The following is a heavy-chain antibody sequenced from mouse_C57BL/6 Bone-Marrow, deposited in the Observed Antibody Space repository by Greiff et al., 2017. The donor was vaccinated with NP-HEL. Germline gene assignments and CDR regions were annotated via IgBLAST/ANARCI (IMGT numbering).Heavy chain of an antibody. Sequence: QVQLQQSGAELARPGASVKLSCKASGYTFTSYGISWVKQRTGQGLEWIGEIYPRSGNTHYNEKFKGKATLTADKSSRTAYMELRSLTSEDSAVYFCARLGVWYGNCRGYYDMDYWGQGTTVTVSS. CDR1: GYTFTSYG. D-gene: IGHD2-10*02. CDR3: ARLGVWYGNCRGYYDMDY. J-gene: IGHJ4*01. V-gene: IGHV1-81*01. CDR2: IYPRSGNT.